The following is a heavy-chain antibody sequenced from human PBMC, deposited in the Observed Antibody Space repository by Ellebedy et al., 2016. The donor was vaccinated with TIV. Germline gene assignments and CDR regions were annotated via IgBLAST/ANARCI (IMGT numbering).Heavy chain of an antibody. CDR1: GFSFRSYW. CDR2: IYQDGGVQ. J-gene: IGHJ5*02. D-gene: IGHD4-17*01. V-gene: IGHV3-7*01. CDR3: ARRGSYGDYAVQINSWFDT. Sequence: GESLKISCAASGFSFRSYWMSWVRQAPGKRLEWVANIYQDGGVQYYVDSVKGRFTISRDNTDNSLFLQMNSLRAEDTAVYYCARRGSYGDYAVQINSWFDTWGRGTLVAVSS.